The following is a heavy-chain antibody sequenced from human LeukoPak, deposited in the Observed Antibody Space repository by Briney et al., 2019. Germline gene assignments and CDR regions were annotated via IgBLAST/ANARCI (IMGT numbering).Heavy chain of an antibody. J-gene: IGHJ4*02. CDR2: IKQDGNER. CDR1: GFTFSSYW. V-gene: IGHV3-7*03. CDR3: PGKEDYSGTPDY. D-gene: IGHD4-23*01. Sequence: GGSLRLSCAASGFTFSSYWMSWVRQTPGKGLEWVANIKQDGNERYYVDSVKGRFTISRDNTENSLFLQMNSLRADDTAVYYGPGKEDYSGTPDYWGQGTLVPSPQ.